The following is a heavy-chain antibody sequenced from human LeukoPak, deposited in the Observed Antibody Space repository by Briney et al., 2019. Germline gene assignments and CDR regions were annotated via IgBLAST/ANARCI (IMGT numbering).Heavy chain of an antibody. V-gene: IGHV4-59*01. CDR1: VGSISRYY. CDR2: IYYSGST. CDR3: ARDPQLKAFDI. J-gene: IGHJ3*02. Sequence: SETLSLTCTVSVGSISRYYWSWIRQPPGKGLEWIGYIYYSGSTNYNPSLKSRVTISVDTSKNQFSLMLSSVTAADTAVYYCARDPQLKAFDIWGQGTMVTVSS.